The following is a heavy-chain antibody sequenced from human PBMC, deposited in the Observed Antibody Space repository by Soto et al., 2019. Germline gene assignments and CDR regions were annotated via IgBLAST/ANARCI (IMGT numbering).Heavy chain of an antibody. CDR1: GFTFSNAW. CDR3: TTQQLLWFGELTNWFDP. D-gene: IGHD3-10*01. CDR2: IKSKTDGGTT. V-gene: IGHV3-15*07. J-gene: IGHJ5*02. Sequence: PGGSLRLSCAASGFTFSNAWMNWVRQAPGKGLEWVGRIKSKTDGGTTDYAAPVKGRFTISRDDSKNTLYLQMNSLKTEDTAVNYCTTQQLLWFGELTNWFDPWGQGTLVTVSS.